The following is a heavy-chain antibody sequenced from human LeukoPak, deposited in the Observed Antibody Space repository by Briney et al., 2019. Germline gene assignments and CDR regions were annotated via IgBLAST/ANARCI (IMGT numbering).Heavy chain of an antibody. V-gene: IGHV3-21*01. J-gene: IGHJ4*02. D-gene: IGHD3-22*01. Sequence: PGGSLRLSCAGSGFSFNTYTMNWVRQAPGKGLEWISSIGRTSVDKYYAASVRGRFTISRDNSKNSLYVEMSSLRAEDTAVYYRVGGDSRELWGQGALVTVSS. CDR2: IGRTSVDK. CDR3: VGGDSREL. CDR1: GFSFNTYT.